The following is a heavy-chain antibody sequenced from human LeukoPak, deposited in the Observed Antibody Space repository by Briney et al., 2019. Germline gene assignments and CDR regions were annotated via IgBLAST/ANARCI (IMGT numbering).Heavy chain of an antibody. CDR1: GDSITSGSHY. V-gene: IGHV4-31*03. J-gene: IGHJ3*02. Sequence: SQTLSLTCTVSGDSITSGSHYWAWIRQHPGKGLEWIGYIYYTGGTHYNPSLKSRLTISVDTSENHFSLKLSSVTAADTAIYFCARAPGAFDIWGQGTMVTVSS. CDR3: ARAPGAFDI. CDR2: IYYTGGT.